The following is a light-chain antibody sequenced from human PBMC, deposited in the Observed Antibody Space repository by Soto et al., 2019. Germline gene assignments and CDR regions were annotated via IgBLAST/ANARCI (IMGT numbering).Light chain of an antibody. Sequence: DIQMTQSPSSLSASVGDRVTITCRASQGISNYLAWYQQKPGKVPKLLIYAASTLQSGVPSRFSGSGSGTDFALTISRLHPEDVASYSCQKYNSALRTFGQGTKVEIK. CDR3: QKYNSALRT. CDR1: QGISNY. CDR2: AAS. V-gene: IGKV1-27*01. J-gene: IGKJ1*01.